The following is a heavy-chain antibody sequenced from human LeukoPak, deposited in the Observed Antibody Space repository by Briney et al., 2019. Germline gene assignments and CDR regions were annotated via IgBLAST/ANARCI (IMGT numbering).Heavy chain of an antibody. V-gene: IGHV3-11*04. CDR2: ISNDSVDK. Sequence: PGGSLRLSCVGSGFMFSDYYMSWIRQAPGKGLEWVSYISNDSVDKYYVDSVRGRFTISRDNAKKSMYLQMSGLRVEDTAVYYCARRDWVSGAVRAFDIWGQGTMVTVSS. CDR1: GFMFSDYY. J-gene: IGHJ3*02. D-gene: IGHD3-3*01. CDR3: ARRDWVSGAVRAFDI.